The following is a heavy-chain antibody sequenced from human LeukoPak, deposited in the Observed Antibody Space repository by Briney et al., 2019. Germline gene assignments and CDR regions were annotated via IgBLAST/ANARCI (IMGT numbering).Heavy chain of an antibody. CDR1: GYTFTSYA. Sequence: GASVKVSCKASGYTFTSYAIHWVRQAPGQRLEWMGWINAGNGHTKYSQEFQGRVTITRDTSASTAYMELISLRSEDTAVYYCARDYYDSSGYYFPSYFDYWGQGTLVTVSS. V-gene: IGHV1-3*01. J-gene: IGHJ4*02. D-gene: IGHD3-22*01. CDR3: ARDYYDSSGYYFPSYFDY. CDR2: INAGNGHT.